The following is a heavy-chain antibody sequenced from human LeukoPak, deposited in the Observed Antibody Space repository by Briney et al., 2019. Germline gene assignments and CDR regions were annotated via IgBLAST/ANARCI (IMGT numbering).Heavy chain of an antibody. D-gene: IGHD1-26*01. Sequence: KPSETLSLTCTVAGGSISNYFWSWIRQPPGKGLEWVGHVFYNGSTNYNPSLKSRVTISRDTSSIRFSLRLSSVTAADTATYYCARSGSTAHDYWGQGTLVTVSS. CDR2: VFYNGST. CDR1: GGSISNYF. J-gene: IGHJ4*02. CDR3: ARSGSTAHDY. V-gene: IGHV4-59*01.